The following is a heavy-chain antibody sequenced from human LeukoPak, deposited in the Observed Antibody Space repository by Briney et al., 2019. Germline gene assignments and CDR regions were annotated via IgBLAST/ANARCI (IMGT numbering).Heavy chain of an antibody. V-gene: IGHV4-38-2*02. Sequence: SETLSLTCTVSGYSISSGYYWGWIRQPPGKGLEWIGSIYHSGSTYYNPSLKSRVTISVDTSKNQFSLKLSSVTAADTAVYYCASISSSWNTDYWGQGTLVTVSS. CDR1: GYSISSGYY. CDR2: IYHSGST. CDR3: ASISSSWNTDY. J-gene: IGHJ4*02. D-gene: IGHD6-13*01.